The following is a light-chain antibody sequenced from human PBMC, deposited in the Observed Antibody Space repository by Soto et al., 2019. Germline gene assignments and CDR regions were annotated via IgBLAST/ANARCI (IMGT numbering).Light chain of an antibody. CDR1: QTINNN. CDR3: QQRSNWPPAWT. Sequence: VMTQAPATLSVSPGERATLSCRASQTINNNVAWYQLRDGQVPRLLIYGASTRATDIPARFSGSGSGTDFTLTISSLEPEDFAVYYCQQRSNWPPAWTFGQGTKVDIK. CDR2: GAS. V-gene: IGKV3-11*01. J-gene: IGKJ1*01.